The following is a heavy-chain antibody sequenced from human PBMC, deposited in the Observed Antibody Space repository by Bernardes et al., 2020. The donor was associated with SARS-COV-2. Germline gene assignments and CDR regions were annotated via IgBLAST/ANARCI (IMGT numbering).Heavy chain of an antibody. Sequence: ASVKVSCKASGYTFTSYGISWVRQAPGQGLEWMGWISAYNGNTNYAQKLQGRVTMTTDTSTTTAYMELRSLKSDDTAVYFCARRSAAGGFPFDSWGQGTLVTVSS. J-gene: IGHJ4*02. CDR3: ARRSAAGGFPFDS. CDR1: GYTFTSYG. D-gene: IGHD6-13*01. CDR2: ISAYNGNT. V-gene: IGHV1-18*04.